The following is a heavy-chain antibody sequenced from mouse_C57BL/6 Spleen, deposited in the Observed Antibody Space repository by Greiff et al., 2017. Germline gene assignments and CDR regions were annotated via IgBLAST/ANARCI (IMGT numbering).Heavy chain of an antibody. CDR2: IDPETGGT. CDR3: TRRLAYSEGFAY. CDR1: GYTFTDYA. J-gene: IGHJ3*01. Sequence: QVQLQQSGAELVRPGASVTLSCQASGYTFTDYAMHWVKQTPVHGLEWIGAIDPETGGTAYNQKFKGKAILTADKSSSTAYMELRSLTSEDSAVYYCTRRLAYSEGFAYWGQGTLVTVSA. V-gene: IGHV1-15*01. D-gene: IGHD6-5*01.